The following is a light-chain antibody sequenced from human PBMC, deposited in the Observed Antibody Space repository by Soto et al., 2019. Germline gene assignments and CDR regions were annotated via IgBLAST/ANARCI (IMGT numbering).Light chain of an antibody. CDR2: GAS. CDR1: QSVSSN. V-gene: IGKV3-15*01. J-gene: IGKJ4*01. CDR3: QQYNNWPPFFLT. Sequence: EIVMTQSPATLSVSPGERATLSCRASQSVSSNLAWYQQKPGQAPRLLIYGASTRATGIPARFSGSGSGTEFTLTISSLQSEDFAVYCCQQYNNWPPFFLTFGGGTKVEIK.